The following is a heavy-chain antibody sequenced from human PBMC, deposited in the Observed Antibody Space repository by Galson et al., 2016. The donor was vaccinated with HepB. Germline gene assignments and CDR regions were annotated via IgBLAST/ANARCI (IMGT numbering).Heavy chain of an antibody. V-gene: IGHV3-7*01. CDR3: GACPRRDPFNI. J-gene: IGHJ3*02. CDR1: GFNFNSYA. CDR2: IKQDGSEQ. Sequence: SLRLSCAASGFNFNSYAMNWVRQSPGKGLEWVANIKQDGSEQYYVDSVKGRFTISRDNAKNSLYLQMNSLRVEDTAVYYCGACPRRDPFNIWGQGTMVTVSS.